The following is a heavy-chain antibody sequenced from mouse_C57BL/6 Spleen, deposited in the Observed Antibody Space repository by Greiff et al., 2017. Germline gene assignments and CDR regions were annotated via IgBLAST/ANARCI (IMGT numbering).Heavy chain of an antibody. V-gene: IGHV1-64*01. CDR3: ASYDGYYYYAMDY. J-gene: IGHJ4*01. D-gene: IGHD2-3*01. CDR1: GYTFTSYW. Sequence: QVQLQQPGAELVKPGASVKLSCKASGYTFTSYWMHWVKQRPGQGLEWIGMIHPNSGSTNYNEKFKSKATLTVDKSSSTAYMQLSSLTSEDSAVXYYASYDGYYYYAMDYWGQGTSVTVSA. CDR2: IHPNSGST.